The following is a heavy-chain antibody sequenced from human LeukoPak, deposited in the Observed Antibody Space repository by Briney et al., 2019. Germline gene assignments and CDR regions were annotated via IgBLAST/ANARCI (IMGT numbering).Heavy chain of an antibody. CDR3: ARDSTDSSGYYYPTSYYYMDV. CDR1: GGSISSYY. V-gene: IGHV4-4*07. Sequence: SETLSLTCTVSGGSISSYYWSWIRQPAGKGLEWIGRIYTSGSTNYNPSLKSRVTMSVDTSKNQFSLKLSSVTAADTAVCYCARDSTDSSGYYYPTSYYYMDVWGKGTTVTVSS. J-gene: IGHJ6*03. CDR2: IYTSGST. D-gene: IGHD3-22*01.